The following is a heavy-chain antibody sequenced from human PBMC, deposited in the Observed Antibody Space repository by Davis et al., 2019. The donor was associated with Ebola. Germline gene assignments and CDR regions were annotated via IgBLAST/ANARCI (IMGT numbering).Heavy chain of an antibody. D-gene: IGHD6-19*01. CDR1: GSSLSTTAMC. CDR2: IDCDDDK. V-gene: IGHV2-70*01. CDR3: ARTLGTLIGSGWYYFDY. J-gene: IGHJ4*02. Sequence: SGSTLVKPTQTLTLTCTFSGSSLSTTAMCVSWIRQPPGKSMEWLALIDCDDDKYYSTSLKTRLTISKDTSKNQVVLTMTNMDPVDTATYYCARTLGTLIGSGWYYFDYWGQGTLVTVSS.